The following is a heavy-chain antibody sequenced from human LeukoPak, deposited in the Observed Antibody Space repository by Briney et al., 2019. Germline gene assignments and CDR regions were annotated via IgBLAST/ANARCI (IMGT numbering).Heavy chain of an antibody. V-gene: IGHV3-21*01. Sequence: GGSLRLSCAASGFTFSSYSMNWVRQAPRKGLEWVSSISSSSSYIYYAHSVKGRFTISRDNAKDSLYLQMHSRRAEDTAVYYCARGAQLELRDYYYGMDLWGQGTTVSV. D-gene: IGHD1-7*01. CDR1: GFTFSSYS. CDR2: ISSSSSYI. CDR3: ARGAQLELRDYYYGMDL. J-gene: IGHJ6*02.